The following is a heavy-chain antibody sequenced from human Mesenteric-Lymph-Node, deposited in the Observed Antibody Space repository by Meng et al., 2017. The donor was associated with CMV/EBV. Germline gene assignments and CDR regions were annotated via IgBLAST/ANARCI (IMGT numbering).Heavy chain of an antibody. J-gene: IGHJ5*02. Sequence: QVQLVQSGAEVKKPGSSVKLPCKASGGTFSSYTISWVRQAPGQGLEWMGRIIPILGIANYAQKFQGRVTITADKSTSTAYMELSSLRSEDTAVYYCAGGIAAAGSRWFDPWGQGTLVTVSS. V-gene: IGHV1-69*02. D-gene: IGHD6-13*01. CDR2: IIPILGIA. CDR3: AGGIAAAGSRWFDP. CDR1: GGTFSSYT.